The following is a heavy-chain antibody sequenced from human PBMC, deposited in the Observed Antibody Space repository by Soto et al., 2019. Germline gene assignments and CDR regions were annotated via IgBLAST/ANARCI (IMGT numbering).Heavy chain of an antibody. CDR2: ISYDGSEK. J-gene: IGHJ6*02. D-gene: IGHD2-15*01. CDR1: GFTFSSYG. Sequence: QVQLVESGGGVVQPGRSLRLSCAASGFTFSSYGIHWVRQAPGKGLEWVAVISYDGSEKYYADSVKGRVTISRDNSKNTLFLQMSSLRPDDTAVYYCARDLRGCSGGTCYSTYHYGMDVWGQGTTVTVSS. CDR3: ARDLRGCSGGTCYSTYHYGMDV. V-gene: IGHV3-30-3*01.